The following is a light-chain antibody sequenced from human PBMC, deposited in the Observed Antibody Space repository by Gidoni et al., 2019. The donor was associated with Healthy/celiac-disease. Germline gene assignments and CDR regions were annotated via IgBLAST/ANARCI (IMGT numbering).Light chain of an antibody. CDR2: AAS. Sequence: DIQMTQSPSSLSASVGDRVTITCRASQSISSYLNWYQQKPGKAPKLLIYAASSLKSGVPSRFSGSGSGTDFTLTISSLQPEDFENYYCQQSYSTPPWTFGQGTKVEIK. J-gene: IGKJ1*01. CDR3: QQSYSTPPWT. CDR1: QSISSY. V-gene: IGKV1-39*01.